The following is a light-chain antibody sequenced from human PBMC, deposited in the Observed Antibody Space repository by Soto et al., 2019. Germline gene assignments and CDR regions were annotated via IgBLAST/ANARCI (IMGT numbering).Light chain of an antibody. CDR1: SSDVGSSNY. CDR2: DVS. J-gene: IGLJ2*01. Sequence: QSALTQPRSVSGPPGQSVTLSCTGTSSDVGSSNYVSWYQQHPGKAPKLIISDVSKRPSGVPDRFSGSKSDNTASLTISGLQDEDEADYFCCSHAGSYVVFGGGTKVTVL. CDR3: CSHAGSYVV. V-gene: IGLV2-11*01.